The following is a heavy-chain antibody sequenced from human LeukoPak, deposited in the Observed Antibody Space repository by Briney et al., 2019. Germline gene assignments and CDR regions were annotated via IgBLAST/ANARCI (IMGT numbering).Heavy chain of an antibody. CDR1: GFTFSSFW. D-gene: IGHD6-19*01. CDR3: ARDGGGWTFFDY. CDR2: IKQEGSEK. Sequence: PGGSLRLSCAASGFTFSSFWMSWVRQAPGKGLEWVANIKQEGSEKYYVDSVKGRFTISRDNAKKSVSLQMTSLRAEDTAVYYCARDGGGWTFFDYWGQGTPVTVSS. V-gene: IGHV3-7*04. J-gene: IGHJ4*02.